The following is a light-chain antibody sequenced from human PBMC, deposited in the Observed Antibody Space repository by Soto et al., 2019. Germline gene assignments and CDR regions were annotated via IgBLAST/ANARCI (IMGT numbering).Light chain of an antibody. CDR2: EVS. V-gene: IGLV2-14*03. Sequence: QSALTQPASVSGSPVQSITISCTATSRDGGDYDYVSWYQQHPGKAPKLIIHEVSARPSGISDRFSGSKSGNTASLTISGLQAEDEADYYCSSYGSTPYVFGTGTKVTVL. J-gene: IGLJ1*01. CDR1: SRDGGDYDY. CDR3: SSYGSTPYV.